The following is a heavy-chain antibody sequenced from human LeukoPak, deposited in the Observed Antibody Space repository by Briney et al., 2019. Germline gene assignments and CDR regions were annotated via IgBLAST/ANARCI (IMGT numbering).Heavy chain of an antibody. CDR1: GGSISSYC. CDR2: IYTSGST. CDR3: ARDRSSSWYNDY. J-gene: IGHJ4*02. V-gene: IGHV4-4*07. D-gene: IGHD6-13*01. Sequence: SETLSLTCTVSGGSISSYCWSWIRQPAGKGLEWIGRIYTSGSTNYNPSLKSRVTMSVDTSKNQFSLKLSSVTAADTAVYYCARDRSSSWYNDYWGQGALVTVSS.